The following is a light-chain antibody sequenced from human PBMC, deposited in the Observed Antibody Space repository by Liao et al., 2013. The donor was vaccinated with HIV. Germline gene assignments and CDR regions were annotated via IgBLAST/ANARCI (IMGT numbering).Light chain of an antibody. V-gene: IGLV3-1*01. CDR3: QVWDSSSDHPV. CDR1: KLGDKY. Sequence: SYELTQPPSVSVSPGQTASITCSGDKLGDKYACWYQQKPGQSPVLVIYQDNKRPSGIPERFSGSNSGNTATLTISGTQAMDEADYYCQVWDSSSDHPVFGGGTKLTVL. CDR2: QDN. J-gene: IGLJ2*01.